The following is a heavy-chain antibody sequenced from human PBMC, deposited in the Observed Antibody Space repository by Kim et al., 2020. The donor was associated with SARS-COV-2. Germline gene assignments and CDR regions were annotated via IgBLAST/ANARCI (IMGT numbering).Heavy chain of an antibody. CDR2: ISHTGGNI. D-gene: IGHD3-16*01. Sequence: GGSLRLSCAASGFSFTNYAMTWVRQAPGRGLEWASGISHTGGNIYYADSVKGRFTISRDISKNTLYLQMNSLRAEDTAVFYCAKGPSWGDYVLDSWGQGTLVTVSS. V-gene: IGHV3-23*01. CDR1: GFSFTNYA. CDR3: AKGPSWGDYVLDS. J-gene: IGHJ4*02.